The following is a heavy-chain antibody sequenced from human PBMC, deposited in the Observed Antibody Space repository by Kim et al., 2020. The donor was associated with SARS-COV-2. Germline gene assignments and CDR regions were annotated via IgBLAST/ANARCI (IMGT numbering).Heavy chain of an antibody. CDR3: ARGRRGSEHDDFDI. Sequence: SETLSLTCAVYGGSFSGYYWSWIRQPPGKGLEWIGEINHSGSTNYNPSLKSRVTISVDTSKNQFSLKLSSVTAADTAVYYCARGRRGSEHDDFDIWGQGT. CDR2: INHSGST. V-gene: IGHV4-34*01. J-gene: IGHJ3*02. D-gene: IGHD3-10*01. CDR1: GGSFSGYY.